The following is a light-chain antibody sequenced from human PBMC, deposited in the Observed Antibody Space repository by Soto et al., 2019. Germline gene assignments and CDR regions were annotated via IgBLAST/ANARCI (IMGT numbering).Light chain of an antibody. CDR1: QSISSW. Sequence: IQMTPSPSTVSGRFGNRVPITCRASQSISSWLAWYQQKPGRAPKLLIYKASSLESGVPSRFSGSGSGTEFTLTISSLQPDDFATYYCQQYNSQWTFGQGTKVDI. V-gene: IGKV1-5*03. J-gene: IGKJ1*01. CDR2: KAS. CDR3: QQYNSQWT.